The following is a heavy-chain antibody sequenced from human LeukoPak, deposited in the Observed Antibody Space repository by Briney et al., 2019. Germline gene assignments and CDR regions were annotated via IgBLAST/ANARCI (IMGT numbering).Heavy chain of an antibody. J-gene: IGHJ4*02. Sequence: SGGSLRLSCAASGFTFSSYAVTWVRQAPGKGLEWVSGITGSGDTTFYADSVKGRFTISRDNSKNTLYLQMHSLRAEGTAVYYCVKDYSTIPAAANPLFDYWGQGALVTVSS. CDR3: VKDYSTIPAAANPLFDY. D-gene: IGHD6-13*01. V-gene: IGHV3-23*01. CDR1: GFTFSSYA. CDR2: ITGSGDTT.